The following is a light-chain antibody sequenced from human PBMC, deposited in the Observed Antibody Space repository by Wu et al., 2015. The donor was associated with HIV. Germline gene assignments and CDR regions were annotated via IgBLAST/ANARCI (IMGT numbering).Light chain of an antibody. CDR3: QQRAGWAPPLT. CDR2: DAS. CDR1: QSVSAY. J-gene: IGKJ4*01. V-gene: IGKV3-11*01. Sequence: GERAILSCRASQSVSAYLAWYQQHSGQAPRLLIYDASKRATGVPARFSGSGSGTDFTLTISSLEPEDFAVYYRQQRAGWAPPLTFGGGTKVEIK.